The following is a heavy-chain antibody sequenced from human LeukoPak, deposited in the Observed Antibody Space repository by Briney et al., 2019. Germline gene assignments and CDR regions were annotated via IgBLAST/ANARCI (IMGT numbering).Heavy chain of an antibody. J-gene: IGHJ4*02. CDR2: IKQDGSEK. CDR3: AKTVWFGELFPFDY. Sequence: PGGSLRLSCAASGFTLSSYWMSWVRQAPGKGLEWVANIKQDGSEKYYVDSVKGRFTISRDNAKNSLYLQMNSLRAEDTAVYYCAKTVWFGELFPFDYWGQGTLVTVSS. D-gene: IGHD3-10*01. CDR1: GFTLSSYW. V-gene: IGHV3-7*01.